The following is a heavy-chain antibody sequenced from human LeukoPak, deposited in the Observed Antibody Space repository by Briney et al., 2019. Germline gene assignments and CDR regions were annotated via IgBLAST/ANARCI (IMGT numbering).Heavy chain of an antibody. J-gene: IGHJ6*03. Sequence: GASVKVSCKATGYTFTAYYMHWVRQAPGQGLEWMGLINPSGSDTVYAQKFQGRVTMTRDTSISTAYMELSRLRSDDTAVYYCARDLRRIAVAGPHYYYYMDVWGKGTTVTISS. CDR1: GYTFTAYY. CDR3: ARDLRRIAVAGPHYYYYMDV. V-gene: IGHV1-2*02. D-gene: IGHD6-19*01. CDR2: INPSGSDT.